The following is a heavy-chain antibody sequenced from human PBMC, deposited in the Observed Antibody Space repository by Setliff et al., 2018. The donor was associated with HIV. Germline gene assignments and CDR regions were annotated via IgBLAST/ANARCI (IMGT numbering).Heavy chain of an antibody. Sequence: PSETLSLTCTVSSDSISSRSDFWWGWIRQPPGKGLEWIGYIYYSGSTYYNPSLKSRVTISVDTSKNQFSLKLSSVTAADTAVYYCARDRSRHYGAGGRLDVWGKGTTVTVSS. CDR2: IYYSGST. D-gene: IGHD4-17*01. V-gene: IGHV4-31*03. CDR1: SDSISSRSDF. CDR3: ARDRSRHYGAGGRLDV. J-gene: IGHJ6*04.